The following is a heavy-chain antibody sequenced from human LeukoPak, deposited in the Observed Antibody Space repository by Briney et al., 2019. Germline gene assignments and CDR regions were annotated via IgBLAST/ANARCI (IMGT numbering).Heavy chain of an antibody. CDR1: GFTFSSYG. CDR3: AKEGDKNYYYMDV. J-gene: IGHJ6*03. CDR2: IRYDGSNN. Sequence: GGSLRLSCAASGFTFSSYGMHWVRQAPGKGLEWVAFIRYDGSNNYYADSVKGRFTISRDNSKNTLYLQMNSLRAEDTAVYYGAKEGDKNYYYMDVWGKGTTVIVSS. D-gene: IGHD3-9*01. V-gene: IGHV3-30*02.